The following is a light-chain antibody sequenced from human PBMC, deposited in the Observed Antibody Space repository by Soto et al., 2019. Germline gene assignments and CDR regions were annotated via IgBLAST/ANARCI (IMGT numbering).Light chain of an antibody. CDR3: QQYGSSSYT. V-gene: IGKV3-20*01. CDR2: GAS. J-gene: IGKJ2*01. Sequence: EIVLTQSPGTLSLSPGERATLSCRASQSVSSTYLAWYQQHPGQAPRLLIYGASSRATGIPDRFSGSGSGTDFTLTIRRLEPEDFAVDFCQQYGSSSYTFGQGTKLEIK. CDR1: QSVSSTY.